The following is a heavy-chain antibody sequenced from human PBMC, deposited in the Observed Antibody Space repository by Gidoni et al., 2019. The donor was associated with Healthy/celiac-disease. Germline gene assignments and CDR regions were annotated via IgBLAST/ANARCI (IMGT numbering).Heavy chain of an antibody. CDR3: ARARFGELSYYYYGMDV. CDR1: GGSFSGYY. J-gene: IGHJ6*02. CDR2: INHSGST. D-gene: IGHD3-10*01. Sequence: QVQLQQWGAGLLKPSETLSLTCAVYGGSFSGYYWSWIRQPPGKGLEWIGEINHSGSTNYNPSRKSRVTISVDTSKNQFSLKLSSVTAADTAVYYCARARFGELSYYYYGMDVWGQGTTVTVSS. V-gene: IGHV4-34*01.